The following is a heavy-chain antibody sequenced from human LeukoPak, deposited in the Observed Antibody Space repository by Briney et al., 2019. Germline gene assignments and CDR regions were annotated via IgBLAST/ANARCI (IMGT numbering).Heavy chain of an antibody. J-gene: IGHJ4*02. CDR3: ARYSESYHAIDY. V-gene: IGHV3-48*03. D-gene: IGHD1-26*01. CDR1: GFTFSSYE. CDR2: ILNSGTTT. Sequence: PGGSLRLSCAASGFTFSSYEMNWVRQAPGKGLEWVSYILNSGTTTYYADSVKGRFTISRDNAENTLYLQMNSLRAEDTALYYCARYSESYHAIDYWGQGTLVTVSS.